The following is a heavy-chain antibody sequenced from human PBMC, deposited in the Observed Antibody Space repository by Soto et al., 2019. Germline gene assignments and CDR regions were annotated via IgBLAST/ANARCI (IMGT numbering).Heavy chain of an antibody. V-gene: IGHV3-23*01. CDR3: AIPSGLTVTGPDY. J-gene: IGHJ4*02. D-gene: IGHD6-19*01. CDR1: GFIFINYA. Sequence: GSLRLSCAASGFIFINYAIIFFRHSPVKWLEWVSAISDNGDSTYYADSVKGRFTISRDNSKNTLYLQMNSLRAEDTAVYYCAIPSGLTVTGPDYWGQGTLVTVSS. CDR2: ISDNGDST.